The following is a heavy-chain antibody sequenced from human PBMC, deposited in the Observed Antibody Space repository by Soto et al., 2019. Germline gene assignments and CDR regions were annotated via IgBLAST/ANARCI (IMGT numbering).Heavy chain of an antibody. J-gene: IGHJ1*01. CDR3: ARDPHCSGGSCYYAESFQH. V-gene: IGHV3-48*03. CDR1: GFTFRSNK. D-gene: IGHD2-15*01. CDR2: ISSSGHTI. Sequence: PEGSLRLSCAASGFTFRSNKMNCGPEAAGKGMEWVSYISSSGHTIYYAHSVKGRFTISRDNAKNSLYLQMTSLRAEDTAVYYCARDPHCSGGSCYYAESFQHWGQGTLVTVSS.